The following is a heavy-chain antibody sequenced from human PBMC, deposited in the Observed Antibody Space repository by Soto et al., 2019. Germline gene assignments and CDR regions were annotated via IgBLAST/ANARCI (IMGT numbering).Heavy chain of an antibody. Sequence: GGSLRLSCVASGFTFSNYAMNWVRQGPGKGLEWVSGISGSADNTFYADSVKGRFTISRDNSKSTVYLQMISLRAEDTALYYCAHASDTKRGTDHWGQGTLVTVSS. J-gene: IGHJ4*02. V-gene: IGHV3-23*01. CDR2: ISGSADNT. CDR1: GFTFSNYA. D-gene: IGHD1-1*01. CDR3: AHASDTKRGTDH.